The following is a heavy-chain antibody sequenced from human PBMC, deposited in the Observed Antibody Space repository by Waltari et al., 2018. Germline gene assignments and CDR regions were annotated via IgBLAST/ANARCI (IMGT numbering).Heavy chain of an antibody. J-gene: IGHJ2*01. Sequence: VQLVQSGAEVKKPGASVKVSCKASGYTFTSYGISWVRQAPGQGLEWMGWINPNSGGTNYAQKFQGRVTMTRDTSISTAYMELSRLRSDDTAVYYCASQEYNDYGDWYFDLWGRGTLVTVSS. CDR1: GYTFTSYG. CDR2: INPNSGGT. CDR3: ASQEYNDYGDWYFDL. V-gene: IGHV1-2*02. D-gene: IGHD4-17*01.